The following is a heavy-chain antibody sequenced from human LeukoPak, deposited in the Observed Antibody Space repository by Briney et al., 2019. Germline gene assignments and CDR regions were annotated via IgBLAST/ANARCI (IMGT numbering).Heavy chain of an antibody. D-gene: IGHD5-24*01. CDR3: ARGDGYNDAEYLQH. V-gene: IGHV3-33*01. CDR2: IRYDGSNK. CDR1: GFTFSSYG. Sequence: GGSLRLSCAASGFTFSSYGMHWVRQAPGKGLAWVAVIRYDGSNKYYGDSVKGRFTISRDTSKKTLYLQMNSLRVEDTAVYYSARGDGYNDAEYLQHWGQGTLVTVS. J-gene: IGHJ1*01.